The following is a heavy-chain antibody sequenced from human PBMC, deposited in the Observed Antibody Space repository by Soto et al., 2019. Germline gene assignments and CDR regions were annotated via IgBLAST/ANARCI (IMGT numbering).Heavy chain of an antibody. J-gene: IGHJ3*02. D-gene: IGHD6-13*01. V-gene: IGHV4-59*01. Sequence: PSETLSLTCTVSGGSISSYYWSWIRQPPGKGLEWIGYIYYSRSTNYNPSLKSRVTISVDTSKNQFSLKLSSVTAADTAVYYCARAAAGTSFAFDIWGQGTMVTVSS. CDR1: GGSISSYY. CDR2: IYYSRST. CDR3: ARAAAGTSFAFDI.